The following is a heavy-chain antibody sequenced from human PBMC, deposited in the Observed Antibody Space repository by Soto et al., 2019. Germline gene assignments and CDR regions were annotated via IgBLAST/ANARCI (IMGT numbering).Heavy chain of an antibody. CDR2: ISTDNGNT. V-gene: IGHV1-18*01. CDR1: GYTFTNSG. D-gene: IGHD3-22*01. CDR3: AKDYYDSSGYYPPALLFDY. Sequence: ASVKVSCKASGYTFTNSGISWVRQAPGQGLEWMGWISTDNGNTNYAQHLQGRVSMTTDTSTSTAYMDLRSLRSDDTAVYYCAKDYYDSSGYYPPALLFDYWGQGTLVTVSS. J-gene: IGHJ4*02.